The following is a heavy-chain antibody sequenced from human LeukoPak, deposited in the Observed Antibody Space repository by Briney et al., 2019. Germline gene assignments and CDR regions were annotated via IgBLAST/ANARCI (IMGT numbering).Heavy chain of an antibody. V-gene: IGHV3-7*03. CDR3: ARDGEMPFDY. CDR2: IKQDGSEK. Sequence: GGSLRLSCAASGFTFSSYSMNWVRQAPGKGLEWVANIKQDGSEKYYVDSVKGRFTISRDNAKNSLYLQMNSLRAEDAAVYYCARDGEMPFDYWGQGTLVTVSS. CDR1: GFTFSSYS. D-gene: IGHD3-10*01. J-gene: IGHJ4*02.